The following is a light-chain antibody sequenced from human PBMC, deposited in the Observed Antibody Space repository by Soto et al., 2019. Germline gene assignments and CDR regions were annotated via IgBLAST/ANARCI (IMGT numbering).Light chain of an antibody. J-gene: IGKJ1*01. V-gene: IGKV1-39*01. CDR1: QSISRY. Sequence: DIQMTQSPSSLSASVGDRVTITCRASQSISRYLNWYQQKPGKAPKLLLYAASNLQSGVPSRFSGSGSGTDFSLTISSLQPEDFASYYCKQYYSTVWTFGQGTKVDIK. CDR3: KQYYSTVWT. CDR2: AAS.